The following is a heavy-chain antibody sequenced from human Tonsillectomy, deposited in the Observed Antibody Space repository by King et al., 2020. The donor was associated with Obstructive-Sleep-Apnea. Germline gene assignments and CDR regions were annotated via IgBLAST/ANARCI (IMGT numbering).Heavy chain of an antibody. CDR1: GGSISSSNW. D-gene: IGHD3-16*01. CDR3: AGDSSPRRGWFDP. J-gene: IGHJ5*02. V-gene: IGHV4-4*02. CDR2: IYHSGNT. Sequence: QLQESAPGLVKPSGTLSLTCAVSGGSISSSNWWGWVRQPPGKGLEWIGEIYHSGNTNYTPSFKSRGTLSVVKSKNQFSLKLTCVTAAATAAYYWAGDSSPRRGWFDPWGQGTLVTVSS.